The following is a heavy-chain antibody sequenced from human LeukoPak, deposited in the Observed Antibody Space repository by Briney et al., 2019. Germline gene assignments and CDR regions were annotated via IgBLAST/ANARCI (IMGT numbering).Heavy chain of an antibody. Sequence: ASVKVSCKASGYTFTGYYMHWVRQAPGQGLEWMGWINPNSGGTNYAQKFQGRVTMTRDTSISTAYMELSRLRSDDTAVYYCARDKSLDYGDYDYWGQGTLVTVSS. CDR1: GYTFTGYY. J-gene: IGHJ4*02. CDR2: INPNSGGT. D-gene: IGHD4-17*01. V-gene: IGHV1-2*02. CDR3: ARDKSLDYGDYDY.